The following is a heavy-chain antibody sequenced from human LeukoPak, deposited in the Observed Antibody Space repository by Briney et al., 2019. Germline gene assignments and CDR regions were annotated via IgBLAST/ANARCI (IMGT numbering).Heavy chain of an antibody. D-gene: IGHD2-21*02. V-gene: IGHV4-39*01. Sequence: SETLSLTCTVSGDSISDNNYYWGWIRQPPGKGLEWIGSLYYTGSTYYNSSLKSRVTISVDMSKNQFSLKLSSVTAADTAVYYCARHIYCGGDCSPPVYRGQGTLVTVSS. CDR2: LYYTGST. J-gene: IGHJ4*02. CDR3: ARHIYCGGDCSPPVY. CDR1: GDSISDNNYY.